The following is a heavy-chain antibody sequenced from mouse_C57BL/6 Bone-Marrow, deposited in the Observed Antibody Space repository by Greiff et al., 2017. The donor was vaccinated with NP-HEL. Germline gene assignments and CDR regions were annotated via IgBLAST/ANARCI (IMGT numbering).Heavy chain of an antibody. D-gene: IGHD1-1*02. Sequence: EVQVVESGGGLVQSGRSLRLSCATSGFTFSDFYMEWVRQAPGKGLEWIAASRNKANDYTTEYSASVKGRFIVSRDTSQSILYLQMNALRAEDTAIYYCARDATGGMDYWGQGTSVTVSS. CDR2: SRNKANDYTT. CDR1: GFTFSDFY. CDR3: ARDATGGMDY. J-gene: IGHJ4*01. V-gene: IGHV7-1*01.